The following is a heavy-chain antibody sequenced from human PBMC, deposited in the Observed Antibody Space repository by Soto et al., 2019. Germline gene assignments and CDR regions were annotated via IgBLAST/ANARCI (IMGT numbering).Heavy chain of an antibody. V-gene: IGHV3-33*01. CDR1: GFTFSGHD. D-gene: IGHD6-19*01. J-gene: IGHJ3*01. Sequence: QVQLVESGGGVAQPGRSLRLSCTVSGFTFSGHDMHWVRQAPGKGLEWVTQIWYDGSNKYYAESVKGRFTISRDNSKNTLYLQMNSLRVEDTAVYYCARDGQGLAPYALDVWGQGTLVTVSS. CDR2: IWYDGSNK. CDR3: ARDGQGLAPYALDV.